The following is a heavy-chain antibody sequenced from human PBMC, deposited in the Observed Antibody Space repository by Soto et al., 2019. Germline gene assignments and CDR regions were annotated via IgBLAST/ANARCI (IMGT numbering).Heavy chain of an antibody. CDR3: ARDGSVVGRLVNYYYYGMDV. V-gene: IGHV1-2*04. Sequence: ASVKVSCKASGYTFTGYYMHWVRQAPGQGLEWMGWINPNSGGTNYAQKFQGWVTMTRDTSISTAYMELSRLRSDDTAVYYCARDGSVVGRLVNYYYYGMDVWGQGTTVTV. D-gene: IGHD2-15*01. CDR2: INPNSGGT. CDR1: GYTFTGYY. J-gene: IGHJ6*02.